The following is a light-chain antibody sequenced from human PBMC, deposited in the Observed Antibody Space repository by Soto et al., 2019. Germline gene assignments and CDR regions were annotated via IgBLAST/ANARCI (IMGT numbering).Light chain of an antibody. J-gene: IGKJ1*01. Sequence: DIQMTQSPSSQSASAGDRVTITCRASQSINSYLNWYQQKPGKAPKLLIYAASSLQSGVPSRFSGSGSETDCTLTISSLQPDDFATYYCQQSFSTPRTFGQGTRVEI. CDR1: QSINSY. CDR2: AAS. V-gene: IGKV1-39*01. CDR3: QQSFSTPRT.